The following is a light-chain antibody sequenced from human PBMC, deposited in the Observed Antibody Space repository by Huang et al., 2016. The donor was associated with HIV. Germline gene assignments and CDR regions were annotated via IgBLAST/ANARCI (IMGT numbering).Light chain of an antibody. Sequence: DIQMTQSPSSLSASVGDRVTITCRTSQSISTYLNWYQQKPGKAPKLLIYAASSLQSGVPSRFSGSGSGTDFTLTVISLQPEDFATYYCQQTYNTPHAFGGGTKVEIK. CDR1: QSISTY. CDR3: QQTYNTPHA. CDR2: AAS. J-gene: IGKJ4*01. V-gene: IGKV1-39*01.